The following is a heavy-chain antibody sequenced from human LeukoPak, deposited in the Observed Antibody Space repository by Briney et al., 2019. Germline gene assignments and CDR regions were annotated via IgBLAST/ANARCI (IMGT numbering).Heavy chain of an antibody. CDR1: GSTVSSNY. Sequence: GGSLRLSCAASGSTVSSNYMSWVRQAPGKGLEWVSVIYSGGSTYYADSVKGRFTISRDNSKNTLYLQMNSLRAEDTAVYYCARDYYDSSGYFWFDPWGQGTLVTVSS. D-gene: IGHD3-22*01. J-gene: IGHJ5*02. V-gene: IGHV3-66*01. CDR2: IYSGGST. CDR3: ARDYYDSSGYFWFDP.